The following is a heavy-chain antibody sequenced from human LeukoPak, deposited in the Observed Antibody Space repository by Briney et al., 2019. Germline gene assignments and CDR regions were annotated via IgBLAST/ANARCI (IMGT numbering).Heavy chain of an antibody. J-gene: IGHJ6*03. V-gene: IGHV1-2*02. Sequence: ASVKVSCKTSGYTFTGYYMHWVRQAPGQGLEWMGWINPNSGDTKYAQKFQGRVTMTRDTSISTAYMGLSRLTSDDTAVYYCARSSRPCSGGSCYLYSYYYHNMDVWGKGTTVTISS. CDR1: GYTFTGYY. D-gene: IGHD2-15*01. CDR3: ARSSRPCSGGSCYLYSYYYHNMDV. CDR2: INPNSGDT.